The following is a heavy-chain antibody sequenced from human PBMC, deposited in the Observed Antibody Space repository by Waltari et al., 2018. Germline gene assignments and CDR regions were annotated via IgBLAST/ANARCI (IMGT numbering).Heavy chain of an antibody. CDR1: GYRFTDYH. Sequence: QVQLVQSGTEVKKPGASVKVSCQASGYRFTDYHLHWGRQTPGQGLEWLGWINPKNGDTGYALNFLGRVTMTRDTSINTVFMDLSGLRSDDTAVFYCARDPGPIVGAPDYWGQGTLVTVSS. V-gene: IGHV1-2*02. D-gene: IGHD1-26*01. CDR2: INPKNGDT. CDR3: ARDPGPIVGAPDY. J-gene: IGHJ4*02.